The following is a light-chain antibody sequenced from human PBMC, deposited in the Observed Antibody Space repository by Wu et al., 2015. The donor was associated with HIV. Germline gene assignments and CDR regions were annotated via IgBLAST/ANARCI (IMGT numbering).Light chain of an antibody. CDR1: RWLASNY. Sequence: PGEDEPPSPVGPVRWLASNYLAWYQQKTWATAYQAPRLWFVHQATDIPERFSGSGSETDFTLTINRLEPEDSAVYYCQHFGSSPRYNFGQGTKLEIK. CDR3: QHFGSSPRYN. J-gene: IGKJ2*01. CDR2: FV. V-gene: IGKV3-20*01.